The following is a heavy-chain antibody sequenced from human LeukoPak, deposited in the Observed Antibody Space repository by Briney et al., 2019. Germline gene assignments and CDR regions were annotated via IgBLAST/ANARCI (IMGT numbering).Heavy chain of an antibody. D-gene: IGHD3-10*01. CDR1: GFTFSSYE. V-gene: IGHV3-23*01. J-gene: IGHJ4*02. CDR2: ISGTGGTT. CDR3: ARPGHYHGSGSYFPIDY. Sequence: GGSLRLSCAASGFTFSSYEMNWVRQAPGKGLEWVSAISGTGGTTYYADSVKGRFTISRDNSKNTLCLQMNSLRAEDTAVYYCARPGHYHGSGSYFPIDYWGQGTLVTVSS.